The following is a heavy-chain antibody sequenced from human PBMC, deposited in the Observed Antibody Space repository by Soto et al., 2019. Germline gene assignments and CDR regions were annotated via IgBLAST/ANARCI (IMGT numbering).Heavy chain of an antibody. Sequence: QVQLQQWGAGLLKPSEALSLTCAVYGGSFSGYYWSWIRQPPGKGLEWIGEINHSGSTNYNPSLKSRVTISVDTSKNQFSRKRSSVTAADTAVYYCAAFRGAALRYFLSWGQGTLVTVSS. CDR3: AAFRGAALRYFLS. CDR1: GGSFSGYY. V-gene: IGHV4-34*01. D-gene: IGHD3-9*01. J-gene: IGHJ4*02. CDR2: INHSGST.